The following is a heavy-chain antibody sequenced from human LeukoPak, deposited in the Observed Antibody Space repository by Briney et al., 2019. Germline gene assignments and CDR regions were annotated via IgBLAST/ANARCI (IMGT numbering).Heavy chain of an antibody. Sequence: GGSLRLSCSASGFSFRSFAMHWVRQAPGKGLEYVSAISSNGGSTYYADSVQGRVTISRDNSKNTLYLQMSSLRAEDTAVYYCAKDQSQWGQGTLVIVSS. V-gene: IGHV3-64D*06. CDR3: AKDQSQ. CDR2: ISSNGGST. J-gene: IGHJ4*02. CDR1: GFSFRSFA.